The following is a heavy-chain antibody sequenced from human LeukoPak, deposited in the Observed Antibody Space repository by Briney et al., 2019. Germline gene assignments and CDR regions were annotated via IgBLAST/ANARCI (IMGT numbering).Heavy chain of an antibody. V-gene: IGHV3-74*01. CDR2: INSDGSST. CDR3: ARAKNYCDTSGYYYYFDY. D-gene: IGHD3-22*01. J-gene: IGHJ4*02. CDR1: GFTFSSYW. Sequence: GGSLRLSCAASGFTFSSYWMRWVRQAPGKGLVWVSRINSDGSSTSYADSVKGRFTISRDNAKNTLYLQMNSLRAEDTAVYYCARAKNYCDTSGYYYYFDYWGQGTLVTVSS.